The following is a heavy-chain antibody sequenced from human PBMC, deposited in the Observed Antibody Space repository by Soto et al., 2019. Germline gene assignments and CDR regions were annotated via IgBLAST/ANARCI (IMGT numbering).Heavy chain of an antibody. V-gene: IGHV4-34*01. Sequence: QVQLQQWGAGLLKPSETLSLTCAVYGGSFSGYYWSWIRQPPGKGLEWIGEINHSGSTNYNPSLKRGVTISVDTPKNQYSRKLSSVPAADKAVYSCARGHSPAIFGGVIVTSSDAFDIWGQGTMVTVSS. J-gene: IGHJ3*02. CDR2: INHSGST. CDR1: GGSFSGYY. D-gene: IGHD3-16*02. CDR3: ARGHSPAIFGGVIVTSSDAFDI.